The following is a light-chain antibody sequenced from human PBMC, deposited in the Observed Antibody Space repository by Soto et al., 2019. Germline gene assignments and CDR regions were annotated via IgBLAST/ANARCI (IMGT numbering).Light chain of an antibody. J-gene: IGKJ5*01. V-gene: IGKV3-11*01. CDR2: DAS. CDR1: QGIXSN. Sequence: IVLTKSSAALSVSPGERATLSCRASQGIXSNLAWYKDKPGQAPRLLIXDASDRATGIPGRFSGSGSGTDFTLTITSIEPAYVAVSYCQHHSNLPTRTFGQGTRLEIK. CDR3: QHHSNLPTRT.